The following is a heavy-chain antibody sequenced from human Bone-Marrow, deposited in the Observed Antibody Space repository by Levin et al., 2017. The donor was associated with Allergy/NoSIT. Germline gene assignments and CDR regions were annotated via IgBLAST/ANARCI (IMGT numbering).Heavy chain of an antibody. Sequence: GGSLRLSCKASGYSFTDYYIHWVRQAPGQGLEWMGRINPNSGGTDYAQKFQGRVTMTRATSIKTAYVELSSLSSDDTAVYYCARDSSYGSTYYHFSPYYFEYWGQGSLVTVSS. CDR2: INPNSGGT. D-gene: IGHD3-3*01. CDR1: GYSFTDYY. V-gene: IGHV1-2*06. J-gene: IGHJ4*02. CDR3: ARDSSYGSTYYHFSPYYFEY.